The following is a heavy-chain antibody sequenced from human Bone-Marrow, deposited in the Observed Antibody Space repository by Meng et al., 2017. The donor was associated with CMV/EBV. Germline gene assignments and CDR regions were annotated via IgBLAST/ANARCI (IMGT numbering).Heavy chain of an antibody. CDR1: GFTFSSYS. D-gene: IGHD1-26*01. CDR2: ISYDGSNK. J-gene: IGHJ4*02. CDR3: ASFSGSYLFDY. Sequence: GGSLRLSCAASGFTFSSYSMNWVRQAPGKGLEWVAVISYDGSNKYYADFVKGRFTISRDNSKNTLYLQMNSLRAEDTAVYYCASFSGSYLFDYWGQGKLVTVSS. V-gene: IGHV3-30*03.